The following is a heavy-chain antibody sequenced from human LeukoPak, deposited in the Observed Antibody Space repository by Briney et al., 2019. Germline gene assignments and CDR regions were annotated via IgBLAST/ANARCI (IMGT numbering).Heavy chain of an antibody. CDR3: ARVYSSGWSYYFDY. Sequence: SETLSLTCTVSVGSISCYYWSWIRQPAGKGLEWIGRIYTSGSTNYNPSLKSRVTMSVDTSKNQFSLKLSSVTAADTAVYYCARVYSSGWSYYFDYWGQGTLVIVSS. D-gene: IGHD6-19*01. V-gene: IGHV4-4*07. CDR2: IYTSGST. CDR1: VGSISCYY. J-gene: IGHJ4*02.